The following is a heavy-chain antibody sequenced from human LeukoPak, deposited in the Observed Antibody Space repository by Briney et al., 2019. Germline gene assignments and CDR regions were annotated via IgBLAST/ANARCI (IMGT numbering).Heavy chain of an antibody. D-gene: IGHD2-21*01. V-gene: IGHV1-69*04. CDR2: IIPILGIA. Sequence: ASVKVSCKASGGTFSSYAISWVRQAPGQGLEWMGRIIPILGIANYAQKFQGRVTITADKSTSTAYMELSRLRSEDTAVYYCASLLSEDDAFDIWGQGTMVTVSS. J-gene: IGHJ3*02. CDR3: ASLLSEDDAFDI. CDR1: GGTFSSYA.